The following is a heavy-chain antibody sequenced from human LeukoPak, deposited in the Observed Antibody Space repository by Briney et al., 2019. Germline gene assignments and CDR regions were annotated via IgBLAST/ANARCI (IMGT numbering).Heavy chain of an antibody. CDR3: AREWDYYGSGSYVYFDY. CDR1: GGSLSSYY. Sequence: SETLSLTCTVSGGSLSSYYWSWIRQPAGKGLEWIGRIYTSGSTNYNPSLKSRVTMSVDTSKNQFSLKLSSVTAADTAVYYCAREWDYYGSGSYVYFDYWGQGTLVTVSS. CDR2: IYTSGST. J-gene: IGHJ4*02. D-gene: IGHD3-10*01. V-gene: IGHV4-4*07.